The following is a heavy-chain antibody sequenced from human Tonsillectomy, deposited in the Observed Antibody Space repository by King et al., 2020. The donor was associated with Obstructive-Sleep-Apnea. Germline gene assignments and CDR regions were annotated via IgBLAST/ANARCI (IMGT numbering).Heavy chain of an antibody. CDR1: GFSFRSCS. Sequence: VQLVESGGGLVKPGGSLRLSCAASGFSFRSCSINWVRQAPGKGLEWGSSISSSSSYKSNADSVKGRFTISRDNAKNSLYLQMNSLRAEDTAVYYCARGGDYWDFDLWGRGTLVSVSS. CDR2: ISSSSSYK. CDR3: ARGGDYWDFDL. V-gene: IGHV3-21*01. D-gene: IGHD4-17*01. J-gene: IGHJ2*01.